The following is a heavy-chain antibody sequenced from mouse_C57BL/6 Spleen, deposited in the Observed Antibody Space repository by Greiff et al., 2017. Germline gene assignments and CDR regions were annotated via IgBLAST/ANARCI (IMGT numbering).Heavy chain of an antibody. D-gene: IGHD1-1*01. V-gene: IGHV1-54*01. CDR1: GYAFTNYL. CDR2: INPGGGGP. CDR3: ARWYYDSSYLDY. Sequence: VQLQQSGAELVRPGTSVKVSCKASGYAFTNYLIEWVKQRPGQGLEWIGVINPGGGGPNYNEKFKGKATLTADKSSSTAYMQLSSLTSEDAAVYFCARWYYDSSYLDYWGQGTTLTVSA. J-gene: IGHJ2*01.